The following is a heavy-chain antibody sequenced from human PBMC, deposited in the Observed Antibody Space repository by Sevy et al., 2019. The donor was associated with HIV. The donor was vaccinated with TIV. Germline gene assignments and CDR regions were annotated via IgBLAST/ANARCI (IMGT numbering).Heavy chain of an antibody. CDR3: SSDPRYYYYYMDV. CDR1: GFTFSSYW. J-gene: IGHJ6*03. V-gene: IGHV3-7*01. Sequence: GGSLRLSCAASGFTFSSYWMSWVRQAPGKGLEWVANIKQDGSEKYYVDSVKGRFTISRDNAKNSLYLQMNSLRAEDTAVYYCSSDPRYYYYYMDVWGKGTTVTVSS. CDR2: IKQDGSEK.